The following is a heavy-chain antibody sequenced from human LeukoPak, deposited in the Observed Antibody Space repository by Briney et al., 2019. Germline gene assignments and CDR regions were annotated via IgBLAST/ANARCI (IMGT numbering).Heavy chain of an antibody. Sequence: PGGSLRLSCAASGFTFSSYGMYWVRQAPGKGLEWVAVISYDGNNKYYADAMKGRITISRDNSKYTLYLQMNSLRAEDTAVYCCAKDPGIGLSYFDYGGQGTRVTVSA. D-gene: IGHD3-10*01. V-gene: IGHV3-30*18. CDR1: GFTFSSYG. J-gene: IGHJ4*02. CDR2: ISYDGNNK. CDR3: AKDPGIGLSYFDY.